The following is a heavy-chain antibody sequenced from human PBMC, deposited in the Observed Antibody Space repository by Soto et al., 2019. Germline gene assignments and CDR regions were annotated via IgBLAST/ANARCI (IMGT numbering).Heavy chain of an antibody. CDR2: IKTGNGNT. J-gene: IGHJ1*01. D-gene: IGHD3-22*01. V-gene: IGHV1-3*04. Sequence: QVQLVQSGAEVKKPGASVKVSCKASGYTFSTYVIHWVRQGPGQRLEWMGWIKTGNGNTKYSQRFQGRVTITRDTPASSAYMELSSLRSEDTAMYYCARDTTYFYDSSGPGGFRHWGQGSLVTVSS. CDR3: ARDTTYFYDSSGPGGFRH. CDR1: GYTFSTYV.